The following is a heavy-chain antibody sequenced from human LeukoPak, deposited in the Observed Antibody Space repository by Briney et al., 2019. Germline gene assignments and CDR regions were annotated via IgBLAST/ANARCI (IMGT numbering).Heavy chain of an antibody. D-gene: IGHD6-13*01. CDR3: ARRDSSSWYWDY. Sequence: ASETLSLTCAVSGGSIIVAAYSWSWIRQPPGKGLEWIGYIYHTGRTSYNPSLKSRVTISVDRSKNQFSLKLSSVTAVDTAVYYCARRDSSSWYWDYWGQGTLVTVSS. CDR1: GGSIIVAAYS. CDR2: IYHTGRT. V-gene: IGHV4-30-2*01. J-gene: IGHJ4*02.